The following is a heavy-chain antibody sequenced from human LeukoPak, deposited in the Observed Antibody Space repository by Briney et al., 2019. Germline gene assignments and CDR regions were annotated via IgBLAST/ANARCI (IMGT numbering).Heavy chain of an antibody. V-gene: IGHV3-9*03. D-gene: IGHD3-22*01. CDR1: GFTFDDYA. Sequence: GGSLRLSCAASGFTFDDYAMHWVRQAPGKGLEWVSGISWNSGSIGYADSVKGRFTISRDNAKNSLYLQMNSLRAEDMALYYCAKGMDSSGYFPYFDYWGQGTLVTVSS. J-gene: IGHJ4*02. CDR2: ISWNSGSI. CDR3: AKGMDSSGYFPYFDY.